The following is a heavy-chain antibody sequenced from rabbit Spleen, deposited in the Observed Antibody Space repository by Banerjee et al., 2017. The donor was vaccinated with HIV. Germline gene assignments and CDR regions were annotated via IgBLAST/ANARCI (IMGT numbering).Heavy chain of an antibody. CDR1: GFSFSNKAV. J-gene: IGHJ4*01. V-gene: IGHV1S45*01. Sequence: QEQLVESGGGLVKPEGSLKLSCTASGFSFSNKAVMCWVRQAPGKGLEWIACINAATAKPVYATWAKGRFTISRTSSTTVTLRMTSLTAADRATYFCARDLLGVIGWNFYLWGQGTLVTVS. CDR3: ARDLLGVIGWNFYL. D-gene: IGHD1-1*01. CDR2: INAATAKP.